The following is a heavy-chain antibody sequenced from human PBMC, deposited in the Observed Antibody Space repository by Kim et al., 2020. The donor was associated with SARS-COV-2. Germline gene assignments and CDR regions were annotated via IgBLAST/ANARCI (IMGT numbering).Heavy chain of an antibody. D-gene: IGHD6-19*01. Sequence: GGSLRLSCAASGFTFSSYAMHWVRQAPGKGLEWVAVISYDGSNKYYADSVKGRFTISRDNSKNTLYLQMNSLRAEDTAVYYCASAVAGMVYYYGMDVWG. V-gene: IGHV3-30-3*01. CDR3: ASAVAGMVYYYGMDV. J-gene: IGHJ6*02. CDR2: ISYDGSNK. CDR1: GFTFSSYA.